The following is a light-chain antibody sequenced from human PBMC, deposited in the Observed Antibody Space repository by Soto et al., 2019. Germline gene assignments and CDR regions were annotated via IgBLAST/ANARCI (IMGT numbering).Light chain of an antibody. CDR1: SSDVGGYNY. CDR2: DVS. J-gene: IGLJ2*01. V-gene: IGLV2-14*01. Sequence: QSALTQPASVSGSPRQSITISCTGTSSDVGGYNYVSWYQQHPGKAPKLVIYDVSNRPSGVSNRFSGSKSGNTASLTISGLQAEDEADYYCSSYTSSSSVVFGGGTKLTVL. CDR3: SSYTSSSSVV.